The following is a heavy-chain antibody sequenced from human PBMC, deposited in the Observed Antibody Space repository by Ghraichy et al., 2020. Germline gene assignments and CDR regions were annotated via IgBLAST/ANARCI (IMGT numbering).Heavy chain of an antibody. CDR2: VHYRGKT. Sequence: ETLSLTCTVSGGSISNYYWNWIRQPPGKGLEWIGGVHYRGKTLYNPSLKSRVTISADTSKNQFSLKLSSVTAADTAVYYCARLEYVSYWGQGTLVTV. J-gene: IGHJ4*02. D-gene: IGHD1-1*01. CDR3: ARLEYVSY. V-gene: IGHV4-59*05. CDR1: GGSISNYY.